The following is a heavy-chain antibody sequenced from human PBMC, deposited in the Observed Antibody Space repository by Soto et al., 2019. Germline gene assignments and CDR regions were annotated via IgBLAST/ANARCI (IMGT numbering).Heavy chain of an antibody. D-gene: IGHD2-21*02. CDR3: VTVGGDSVFGWFDP. CDR2: IIPTLGMG. Sequence: QVQLVQSGAEVKKPGSSVRISCQASGGSFNSLTISWVRQAPGQGLEWMGRIIPTLGMGENAEKFQGRVTITADKSTSTAYMDLRNLRFEDTAVYYCVTVGGDSVFGWFDPWGQGTLVSVSS. CDR1: GGSFNSLT. J-gene: IGHJ5*02. V-gene: IGHV1-69*02.